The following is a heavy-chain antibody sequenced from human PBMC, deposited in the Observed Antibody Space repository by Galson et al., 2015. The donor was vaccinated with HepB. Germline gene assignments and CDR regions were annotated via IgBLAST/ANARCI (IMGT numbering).Heavy chain of an antibody. CDR1: GFTFSNYA. V-gene: IGHV3-64*01. Sequence: LRLSCAASGFTFSNYAMHWVRQAPGKGPEYVSALTGNGGTTHYANSVKGRFTISGDISRNTMYLQTESLRPEDMAVYYCARERESSGYFGYFDLWGRGTPVIVSS. CDR2: LTGNGGTT. J-gene: IGHJ2*01. D-gene: IGHD3-22*01. CDR3: ARERESSGYFGYFDL.